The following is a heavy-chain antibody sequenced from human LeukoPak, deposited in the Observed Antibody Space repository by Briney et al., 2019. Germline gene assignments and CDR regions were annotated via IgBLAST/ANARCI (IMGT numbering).Heavy chain of an antibody. CDR3: ARGGDSHTVTPFDY. V-gene: IGHV3-48*01. CDR2: ISSSDSTT. Sequence: GGSLRLSCAASGFTFSSYSMNWVRQAPGKGLEWVSYISSSDSTTYYADSVKGRFTISRDNAKNSLYLQMNSLRAEDTAVYYCARGGDSHTVTPFDYWGQGTLVTVSS. CDR1: GFTFSSYS. J-gene: IGHJ4*02. D-gene: IGHD4-17*01.